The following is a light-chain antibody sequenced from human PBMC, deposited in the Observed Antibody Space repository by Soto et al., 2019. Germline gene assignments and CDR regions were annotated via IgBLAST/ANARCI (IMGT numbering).Light chain of an antibody. J-gene: IGKJ5*01. CDR3: QQRSNWPPA. Sequence: QAPVTHPGGPGEIETHSCRASQSVSNTYLAWYQQKPGQAPRLLIYGASNRATGIPSRFSGSASGTDFTLTISSLDPEDFAVYYCQQRSNWPPAFGQGTRLEIK. V-gene: IGKV3D-20*02. CDR1: QSVSNTY. CDR2: GAS.